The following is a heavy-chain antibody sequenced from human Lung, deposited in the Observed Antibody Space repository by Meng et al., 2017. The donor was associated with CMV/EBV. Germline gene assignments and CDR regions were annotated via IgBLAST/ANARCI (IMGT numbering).Heavy chain of an antibody. CDR1: GGSISSSSYY. CDR2: VVYSGTT. J-gene: IGHJ4*02. Sequence: LQLQESGPGLVQPSAPLSLTCTVSGGSISSSSYYWAWIRQPPGEGLEWIGSVVYSGTTHYTSSLKSRVSISVDTSKNQFSLKLSSVTAADTAVYYCARHHHSPTFDYWGQGTLVTVSS. V-gene: IGHV4-39*01. CDR3: ARHHHSPTFDY. D-gene: IGHD1-14*01.